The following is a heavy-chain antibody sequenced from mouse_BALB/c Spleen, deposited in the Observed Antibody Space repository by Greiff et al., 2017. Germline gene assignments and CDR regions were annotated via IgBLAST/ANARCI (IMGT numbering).Heavy chain of an antibody. V-gene: IGHV5-12-2*01. CDR1: GFTFSSYT. J-gene: IGHJ2*01. D-gene: IGHD2-1*01. CDR2: ISNGGGST. Sequence: EVQLVESGGGLVQPGGSLKLSCAASGFTFSSYTMSWVRQTPEKRLEWVAYISNGGGSTYYPDTVKGRFTISRDNAKNTLYLQMSSLKSEDTAMYYCAREICNYDFDYWGQGTTLTVSS. CDR3: AREICNYDFDY.